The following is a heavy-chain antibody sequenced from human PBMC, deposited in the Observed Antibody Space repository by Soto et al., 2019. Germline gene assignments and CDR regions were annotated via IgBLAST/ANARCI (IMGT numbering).Heavy chain of an antibody. J-gene: IGHJ3*02. Sequence: ASVKCSCKASGYTFFNYGISWVRQAPGQWLEWMGWISGYNGNTNYAQKFQARVTMTTDTSTRTAYMELRSLRSDDTALYYCASGELRFLEWLTQRPAFDIWGQGTMVTVSS. CDR2: ISGYNGNT. D-gene: IGHD3-3*01. V-gene: IGHV1-18*01. CDR1: GYTFFNYG. CDR3: ASGELRFLEWLTQRPAFDI.